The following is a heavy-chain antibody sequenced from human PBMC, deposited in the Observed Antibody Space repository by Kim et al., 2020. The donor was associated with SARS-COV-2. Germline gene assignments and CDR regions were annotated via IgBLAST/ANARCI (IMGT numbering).Heavy chain of an antibody. V-gene: IGHV4-59*09. D-gene: IGHD5-18*01. CDR3: ARGVQLWSLGWFDP. J-gene: IGHJ5*02. Sequence: NPSLEGRVTISVDTSKNQFSRELSSVTAAETAVYYCARGVQLWSLGWFDPWGQGTLVTVSS.